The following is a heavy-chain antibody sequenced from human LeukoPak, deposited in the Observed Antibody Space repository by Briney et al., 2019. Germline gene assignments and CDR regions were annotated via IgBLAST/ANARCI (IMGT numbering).Heavy chain of an antibody. CDR3: ARRTGSGEVFDS. Sequence: SQTLSLTCTLSVGSIINGDYYWSWIRQPPGKGLEWIGYIYDDGSTYYNPSLKSRVTISIDTSKNQFSLNLRSVTAAGTDVYYCARRTGSGEVFDSWGQGTLVTVSS. CDR2: IYDDGST. D-gene: IGHD1-14*01. CDR1: VGSIINGDYY. J-gene: IGHJ4*02. V-gene: IGHV4-30-4*01.